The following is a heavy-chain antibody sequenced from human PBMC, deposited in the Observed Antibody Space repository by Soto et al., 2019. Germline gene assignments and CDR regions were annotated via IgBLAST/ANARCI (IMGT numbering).Heavy chain of an antibody. CDR2: IYYSGTT. J-gene: IGHJ4*02. Sequence: SETLSLTCAVSGYSISCSNWWGWIRQPPGKGLEWIGYIYYSGTTYYNPSLMSRVTMSVDTSKNEFSLKLTSVTAVDTAVYYCARREIQGPIDYWGQGTLVTVSS. D-gene: IGHD1-26*01. CDR1: GYSISCSNW. CDR3: ARREIQGPIDY. V-gene: IGHV4-28*01.